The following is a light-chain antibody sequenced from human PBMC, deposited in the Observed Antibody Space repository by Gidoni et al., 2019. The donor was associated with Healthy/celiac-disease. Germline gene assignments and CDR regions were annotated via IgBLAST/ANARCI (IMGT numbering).Light chain of an antibody. J-gene: IGKJ4*01. CDR3: QQRSNSLT. Sequence: EIVLTQSPATLSLSPVERATISCRASQSVSSYLAWYQQKPGQAPRLLIYDASNRATGIPARFSGSGSGTDFTLTISSLEPEDFAVYYCQQRSNSLTFGGXTKVEIK. CDR1: QSVSSY. V-gene: IGKV3-11*01. CDR2: DAS.